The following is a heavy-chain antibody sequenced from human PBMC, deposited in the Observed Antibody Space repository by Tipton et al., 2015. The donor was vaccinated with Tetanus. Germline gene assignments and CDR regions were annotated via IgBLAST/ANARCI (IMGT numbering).Heavy chain of an antibody. CDR2: IFIPEGT. J-gene: IGHJ5*02. CDR3: ARGAYSYDSSGYYYLLDP. V-gene: IGHV4-59*01. Sequence: TLSLTCTVSGDSISRSYWSWIRQSPEKGLEWIGYIFIPEGTVYNPALQSRVIISVDTSKNQFSLKLSSVTAADTAVYYCARGAYSYDSSGYYYLLDPWGQGTLVTVSS. CDR1: GDSISRSY. D-gene: IGHD3-22*01.